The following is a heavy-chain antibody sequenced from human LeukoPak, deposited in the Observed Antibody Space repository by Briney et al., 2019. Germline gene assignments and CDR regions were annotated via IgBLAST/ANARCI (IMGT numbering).Heavy chain of an antibody. J-gene: IGHJ2*01. CDR2: IYYSGST. CDR3: ARDSRGYYYDSSGSPYWYFDL. CDR1: GGSISSYY. D-gene: IGHD3-22*01. V-gene: IGHV4-59*01. Sequence: SEPLSLTCTVSGGSISSYYWSWIRQPPGKGLEWIGYIYYSGSTNYNPPLKSRVTISVGTSKNQFSLKLSSVTAADTAVYYCARDSRGYYYDSSGSPYWYFDLWGRGTLVTVSS.